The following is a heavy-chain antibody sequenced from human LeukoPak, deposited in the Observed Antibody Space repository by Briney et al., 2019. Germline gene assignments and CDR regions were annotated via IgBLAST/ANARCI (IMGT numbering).Heavy chain of an antibody. D-gene: IGHD5-24*01. Sequence: NSSQTLSLTCTVSGGSISSDDYYWSWIRQPPGKGLEWIGYIYYRGSTYYNPSLKSRVTISVDTSKNQSSLKLSSVTAADTAVYSCARVEMASMRAFDIWGQGTMVTVSS. CDR3: ARVEMASMRAFDI. CDR1: GGSISSDDYY. V-gene: IGHV4-30-4*08. CDR2: IYYRGST. J-gene: IGHJ3*02.